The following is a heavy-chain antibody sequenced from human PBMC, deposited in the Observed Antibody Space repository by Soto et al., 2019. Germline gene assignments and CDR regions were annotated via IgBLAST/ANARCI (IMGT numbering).Heavy chain of an antibody. V-gene: IGHV6-1*01. Sequence: XQTLSLPCVISGDSVPSSSVAWNWVRQSPSRGLEWLGRTYYRSRWYSDFAVSVRGRIVINADTSKNQFSLQLNSVTPEDTAVYFFARSEDASDYYYYGLDVWGQGPTSTAS. CDR1: GDSVPSSSVA. CDR3: ARSEDASDYYYYGLDV. D-gene: IGHD3-16*01. J-gene: IGHJ6*02. CDR2: TYYRSRWYS.